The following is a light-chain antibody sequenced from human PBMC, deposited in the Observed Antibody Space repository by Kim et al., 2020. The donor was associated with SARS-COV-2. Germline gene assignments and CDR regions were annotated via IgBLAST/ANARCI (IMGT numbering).Light chain of an antibody. CDR1: SSDVGAYNF. Sequence: QSALTQPASVSGSPGQSITISCTGTSSDVGAYNFVSWYQQHPGRAPKLMIYDVTERPSGISNRFSGSKSGNTASLTISGLQAEDEADYHCSSFTTSSTWVFGGGTKLTVL. J-gene: IGLJ3*02. CDR2: DVT. V-gene: IGLV2-14*01. CDR3: SSFTTSSTWV.